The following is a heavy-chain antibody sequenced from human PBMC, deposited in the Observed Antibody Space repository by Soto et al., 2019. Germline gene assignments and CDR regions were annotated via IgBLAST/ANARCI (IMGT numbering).Heavy chain of an antibody. Sequence: GGSLRLSCAASGFTFSSYAMSWVRQAPGKGLEWVSAISGSGGSTYYADSVKGRFTISRDNSKNTLYLQMNSLRAEDTAVYYCAKNEGKGKYQLFHYYYYMDVWGKGTTVTVSS. V-gene: IGHV3-23*01. CDR1: GFTFSSYA. CDR2: ISGSGGST. J-gene: IGHJ6*03. D-gene: IGHD2-2*01. CDR3: AKNEGKGKYQLFHYYYYMDV.